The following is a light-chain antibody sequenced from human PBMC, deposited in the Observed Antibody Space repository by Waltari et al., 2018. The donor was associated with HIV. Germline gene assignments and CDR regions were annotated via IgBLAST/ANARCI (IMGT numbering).Light chain of an antibody. CDR2: DVS. Sequence: QSALTQPAPVSGSPGQSITLSCPATTSDVGGYNYVPWYQRHPGKAPKLIIYDVSKRPSGVSNRFSGSKSGNRASLTISGLQAEDEADYYCSSYTSSSTRVFGGGTTVTVL. J-gene: IGLJ3*02. V-gene: IGLV2-14*03. CDR1: TSDVGGYNY. CDR3: SSYTSSSTRV.